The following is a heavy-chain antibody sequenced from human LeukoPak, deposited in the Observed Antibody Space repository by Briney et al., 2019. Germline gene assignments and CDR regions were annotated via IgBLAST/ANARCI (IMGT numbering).Heavy chain of an antibody. Sequence: RGRSLRLSCAASRLILSDYYMSWIRHAPRRGLEWVLYISNNSRYTIYADSVKGRFTISRDNTKNSLYLQMNSLRAEDTAVYYCARGRRKGDYGDFGAGYNWFDPWGQGTLVTVSS. CDR1: RLILSDYY. J-gene: IGHJ5*02. V-gene: IGHV3-11*06. CDR2: ISNNSRYT. CDR3: ARGRRKGDYGDFGAGYNWFDP. D-gene: IGHD4-17*01.